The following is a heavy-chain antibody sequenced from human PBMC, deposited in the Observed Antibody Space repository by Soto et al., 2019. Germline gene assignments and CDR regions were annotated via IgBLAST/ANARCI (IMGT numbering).Heavy chain of an antibody. CDR1: GGSISSGSYY. V-gene: IGHV4-39*07. CDR3: ARSHSVSLDY. J-gene: IGHJ4*02. D-gene: IGHD3-16*01. CDR2: IYYSGST. Sequence: SETLSLTCTVSGGSISSGSYYWGWIRQPPGKGLEWIGSIYYSGSTYYNPSLKSRVTISVDTSKNQFSLKLSSVTAADTAVYYCARSHSVSLDYWGQGTLVTVS.